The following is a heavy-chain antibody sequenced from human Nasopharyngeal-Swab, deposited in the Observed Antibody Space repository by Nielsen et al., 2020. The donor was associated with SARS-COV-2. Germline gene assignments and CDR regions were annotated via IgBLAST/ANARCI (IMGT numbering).Heavy chain of an antibody. J-gene: IGHJ4*02. D-gene: IGHD3-16*02. CDR2: IIPILGIA. CDR3: AREIMITSGGVIVESFAYFDY. CDR1: GGTFSSYA. Sequence: SVKVSCKASGGTFSSYAISWVRQAPGQGLEWMGRIIPILGIANYAQKFQGRVTITADKSTSTAYMELSSLRSEDTAVYYCAREIMITSGGVIVESFAYFDYWGQGTLVTVSS. V-gene: IGHV1-69*04.